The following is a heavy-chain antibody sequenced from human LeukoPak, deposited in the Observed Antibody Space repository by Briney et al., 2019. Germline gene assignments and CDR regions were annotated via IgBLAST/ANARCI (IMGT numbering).Heavy chain of an antibody. Sequence: GGSLRLSCAASGFTFDDYAMHWVRQAPGKGLEWVSGIGWNSGGIVYADSVKGRFTISRDNAKNSLYLQMNSLGAEDTAFYYCVKVTAAGFVDHWGQGTLVTVSS. D-gene: IGHD6-13*01. V-gene: IGHV3-9*01. J-gene: IGHJ4*02. CDR2: IGWNSGGI. CDR1: GFTFDDYA. CDR3: VKVTAAGFVDH.